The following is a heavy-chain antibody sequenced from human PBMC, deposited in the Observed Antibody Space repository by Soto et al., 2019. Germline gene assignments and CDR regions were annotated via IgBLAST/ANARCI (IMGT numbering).Heavy chain of an antibody. CDR3: VRSGDNYNLLDY. J-gene: IGHJ4*02. CDR1: RFTFSSYT. Sequence: GGSLRLSCAASRFTFSSYTMNWVRQAPGKGPEWVSSISSSSSYIYYADSVKGRFSISRDNAKNSLYLQINSLRGDDTAIYYCVRSGDNYNLLDYWGQGTPVTVSS. D-gene: IGHD1-1*01. CDR2: ISSSSSYI. V-gene: IGHV3-21*06.